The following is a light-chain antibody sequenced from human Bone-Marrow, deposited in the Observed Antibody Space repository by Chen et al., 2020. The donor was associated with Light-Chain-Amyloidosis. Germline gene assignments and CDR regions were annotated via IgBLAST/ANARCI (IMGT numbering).Light chain of an antibody. CDR3: CSYAGSDTFV. J-gene: IGLJ3*02. Sequence: QSALTQPASVSASPGQSITISCPGTSSDIGSYNHVSWYQHHPGKAPKVLIYEATKRPSGVPSVFSGSKSAHTASLTISGPHAEDRASVYCCSYAGSDTFVFGGGTMLTVL. CDR1: SSDIGSYNH. V-gene: IGLV2-23*02. CDR2: EAT.